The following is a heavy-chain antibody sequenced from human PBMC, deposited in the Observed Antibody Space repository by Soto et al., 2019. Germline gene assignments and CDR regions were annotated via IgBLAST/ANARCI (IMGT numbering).Heavy chain of an antibody. CDR2: INHSGST. CDR3: ARRGGYCSGGSCYSGYYYYYYYMDV. D-gene: IGHD2-15*01. CDR1: GGSFSGYY. J-gene: IGHJ6*03. Sequence: SETLSLTCAVYGGSFSGYYWSWIRQPPGKGLEWIGEINHSGSTNYNPFLKSRVTISVDTSKNQFSLKLSSVTAADTAVYYCARRGGYCSGGSCYSGYYYYYYYMDVWGKGTTVTVSS. V-gene: IGHV4-34*01.